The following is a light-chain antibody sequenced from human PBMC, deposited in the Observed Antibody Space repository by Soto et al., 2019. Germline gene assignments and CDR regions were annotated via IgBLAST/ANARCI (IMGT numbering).Light chain of an antibody. CDR3: SSYTSSNTEV. Sequence: QSALTQPASVSGSPGQSITISCTGTSSDVGAYNYVSWYQHHPGKAPKLIIYDVSDRPSGVSNRFSASKSGSTASLTISGLQAEVEADYYCSSYTSSNTEVFGTGTKLTVL. V-gene: IGLV2-14*03. J-gene: IGLJ1*01. CDR2: DVS. CDR1: SSDVGAYNY.